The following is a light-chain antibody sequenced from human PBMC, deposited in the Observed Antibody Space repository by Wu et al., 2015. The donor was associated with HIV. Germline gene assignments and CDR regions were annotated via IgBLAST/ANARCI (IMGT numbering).Light chain of an antibody. J-gene: IGKJ4*01. CDR3: QQRSNWLLT. V-gene: IGKV3-11*01. CDR2: DAS. CDR1: QSVTRY. Sequence: EIVLTQSPATLSLSPGERATLSCRASQSVTRYLVWYQQKPGQAPRLLIYDASNRATGIPARFSGSGSGTDFTLTISSLEPEDSAVYYCQQRSNWLLTFGGGTKVEIQ.